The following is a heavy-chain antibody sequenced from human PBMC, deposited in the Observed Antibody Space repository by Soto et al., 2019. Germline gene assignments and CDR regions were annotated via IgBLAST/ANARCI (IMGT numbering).Heavy chain of an antibody. J-gene: IGHJ4*02. V-gene: IGHV3-21*01. CDR1: GFSISSYS. CDR2: ISTSSHHS. Sequence: EVQLAESGGGLVKPGGSLRLSCAASGFSISSYSMNWVRQAPGKGLEWVSSISTSSHHSQYADSVRGRFTISRDNAENSLYLQMNSLRAGDTAVDHGVPAVVAIAATGYWGQGTLVTVSS. CDR3: VPAVVAIAATGY. D-gene: IGHD5-12*01.